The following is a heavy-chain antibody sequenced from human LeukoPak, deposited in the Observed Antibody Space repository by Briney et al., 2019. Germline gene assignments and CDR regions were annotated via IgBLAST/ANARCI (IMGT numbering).Heavy chain of an antibody. CDR1: GGSISSYY. J-gene: IGHJ4*02. Sequence: SETLSLTCTVSGGSISSYYWSWIRQPPGKGLEWIGYIYYSGSTNYNPSLKSRVTISVDTSKNQFSLKLSSVTAADTAVYYCARVSGYYGSFDYWGQGTLVTVSS. CDR2: IYYSGST. V-gene: IGHV4-59*01. D-gene: IGHD3-3*01. CDR3: ARVSGYYGSFDY.